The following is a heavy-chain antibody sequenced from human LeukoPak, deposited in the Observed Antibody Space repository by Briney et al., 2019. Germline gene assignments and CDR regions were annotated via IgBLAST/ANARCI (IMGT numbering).Heavy chain of an antibody. CDR3: AKRYSSSWELDY. D-gene: IGHD6-13*01. Sequence: PGGPLRLSCAASGFTFSSYAMSWVRQAPGKGLEWVSAISGSGGSTYYADSVKGRFTISRDNSKNTLYLQMNSLRAGDTAVYYCAKRYSSSWELDYWGQGTLVTVSS. V-gene: IGHV3-23*01. CDR1: GFTFSSYA. J-gene: IGHJ4*02. CDR2: ISGSGGST.